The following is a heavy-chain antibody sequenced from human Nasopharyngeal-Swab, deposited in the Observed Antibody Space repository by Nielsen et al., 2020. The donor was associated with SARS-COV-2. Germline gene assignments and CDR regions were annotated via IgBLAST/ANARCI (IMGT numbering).Heavy chain of an antibody. CDR2: INHSGST. J-gene: IGHJ3*02. V-gene: IGHV4-34*01. CDR3: ARAPLGQVFFFRERGEAFDI. D-gene: IGHD2-8*01. CDR1: GGSFSGYY. Sequence: SETLSLTCAVYGGSFSGYYWSWIRQPPGKGLEWIGEINHSGSTNYNPSLKSRVTMSVDTSKNQFSLKLNSVTAADTAVYYCARAPLGQVFFFRERGEAFDIWGQGTRVTVSS.